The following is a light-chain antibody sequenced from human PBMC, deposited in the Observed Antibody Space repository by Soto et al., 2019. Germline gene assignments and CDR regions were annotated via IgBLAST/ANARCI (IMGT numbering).Light chain of an antibody. Sequence: QAVVTQEPSLTVSPGGTVTLTCASSTGAVTTGYYPSWFQHKPGHAPRALIYNTNDKHSWTPARLSGSLLGDKAALTLSGVQPEDEAGYYCLLYYGGSWVFGGGTKVTVL. CDR1: TGAVTTGYY. CDR3: LLYYGGSWV. V-gene: IGLV7-43*01. J-gene: IGLJ3*02. CDR2: NTN.